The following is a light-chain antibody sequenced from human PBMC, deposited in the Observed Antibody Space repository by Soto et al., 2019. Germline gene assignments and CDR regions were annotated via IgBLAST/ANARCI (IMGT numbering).Light chain of an antibody. CDR2: TAS. CDR3: QQYSSSSPLT. V-gene: IGKV3-20*01. Sequence: EIVLTQSPGTLSLSPGERANLSCRASQSISSYYLAWYQQKPGQAPRLLIYTASSRATGIPDRFSGSGSGTDFTLTISRLEPEDFAVYYCQQYSSSSPLTFGGGTKVEIK. CDR1: QSISSYY. J-gene: IGKJ4*01.